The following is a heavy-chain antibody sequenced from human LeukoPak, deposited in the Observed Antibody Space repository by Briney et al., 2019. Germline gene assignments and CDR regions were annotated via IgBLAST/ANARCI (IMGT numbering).Heavy chain of an antibody. Sequence: SETLSLTXTVSGGSISSGSYYWSWIRQPAGKGLEWIGRIYTSGSTNYNPSLKSRVTISVDTSKNQFSLKLSSVTAADTAVYYCARSGDYYDSSGYYPLGYWGQGTLVTVSS. D-gene: IGHD3-22*01. CDR1: GGSISSGSYY. CDR3: ARSGDYYDSSGYYPLGY. J-gene: IGHJ4*02. CDR2: IYTSGST. V-gene: IGHV4-61*02.